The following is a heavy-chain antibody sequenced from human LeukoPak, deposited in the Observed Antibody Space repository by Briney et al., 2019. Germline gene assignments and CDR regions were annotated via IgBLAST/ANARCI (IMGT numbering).Heavy chain of an antibody. J-gene: IGHJ4*02. CDR2: IYYSGCT. V-gene: IGHV4-59*08. CDR3: ARLGVVPAALSPFDD. D-gene: IGHD2-2*01. Sequence: PSDTLSLTCTVSGGPLSSYYWSWLRQPPGKGLEWIGYIYYSGCTNYNPPLKSRVTISVDTSKYQCSLKLSSVTAADTAVYYCARLGVVPAALSPFDDWGQGTLVTVSS. CDR1: GGPLSSYY.